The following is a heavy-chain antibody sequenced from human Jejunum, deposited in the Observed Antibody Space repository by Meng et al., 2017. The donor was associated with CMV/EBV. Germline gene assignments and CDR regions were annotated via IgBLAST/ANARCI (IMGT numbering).Heavy chain of an antibody. Sequence: FSSYGMHWVRQAPGKGLEWVAFIRYDGTNRFHADSVKGRFTISRDNSKNTLYLQMNSLRGEDTAVYYCAKSRGDFWSGYYHGMDVWGQGTTVTVSS. CDR1: FSSYG. CDR3: AKSRGDFWSGYYHGMDV. V-gene: IGHV3-30*02. CDR2: IRYDGTNR. J-gene: IGHJ6*02. D-gene: IGHD3-3*01.